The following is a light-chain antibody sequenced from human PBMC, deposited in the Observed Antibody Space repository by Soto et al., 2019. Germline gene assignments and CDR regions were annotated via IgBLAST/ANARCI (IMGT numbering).Light chain of an antibody. Sequence: DIQMTQFPSAMSASVGDRVTITCRASQDIRDYLAWFQHKPGNVPKRLIYASTLQSGVPSRFSGSGSGTEFTLTITGLQPEVFATYYCLHYHSYPRTFGRGTKVEIK. V-gene: IGKV1-17*03. CDR2: AS. CDR1: QDIRDY. CDR3: LHYHSYPRT. J-gene: IGKJ1*01.